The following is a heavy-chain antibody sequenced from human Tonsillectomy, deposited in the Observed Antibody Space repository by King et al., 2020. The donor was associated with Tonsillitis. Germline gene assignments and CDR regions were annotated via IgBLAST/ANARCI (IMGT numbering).Heavy chain of an antibody. Sequence: QLVQSGGGLIQPGGSLRLSCAASGVTFSSNYMSWVRQAPGKGLEWVSFIYSGDTTYYADSVKGRFTISRDNSKSTLYLQMNSLRAEDTAVYYCARGSAYRPFDYWGQGTLVTVSS. D-gene: IGHD5-18*01. V-gene: IGHV3-53*01. CDR2: IYSGDTT. CDR1: GVTFSSNY. J-gene: IGHJ4*02. CDR3: ARGSAYRPFDY.